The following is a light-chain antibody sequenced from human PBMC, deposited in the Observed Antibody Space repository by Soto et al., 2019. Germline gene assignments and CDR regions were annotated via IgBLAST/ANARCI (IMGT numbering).Light chain of an antibody. CDR2: GAS. J-gene: IGKJ1*01. V-gene: IGKV3-20*01. Sequence: EIVLTQSPGTLSLSPGESGTLSCRASQSLGTNFLAWFQQKPGQAPRLLIYGASTRAPGIPDRFSGRGSGTDFTLTITRLEPEDSAVYYCQHYGGSPRTFGKGTKVQIK. CDR3: QHYGGSPRT. CDR1: QSLGTNF.